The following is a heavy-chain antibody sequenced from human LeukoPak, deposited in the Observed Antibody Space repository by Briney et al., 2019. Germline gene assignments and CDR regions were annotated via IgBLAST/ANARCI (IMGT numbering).Heavy chain of an antibody. CDR3: AKDLHGGYSSDY. CDR1: GFTFNNIG. CDR2: IDFEGVDK. D-gene: IGHD4-23*01. V-gene: IGHV3-30*02. J-gene: IGHJ4*02. Sequence: PGGSLRLSCAASGFTFNNIGMHWVHQAPGKGLEFVSFIDFEGVDKYYADSVKGRFTISKDYSKATLYLQMNSLRPEDTAIYYCAKDLHGGYSSDYWGQGTLVTVSS.